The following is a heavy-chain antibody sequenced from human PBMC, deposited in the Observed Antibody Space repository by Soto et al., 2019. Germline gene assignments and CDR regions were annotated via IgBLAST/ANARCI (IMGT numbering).Heavy chain of an antibody. J-gene: IGHJ6*02. D-gene: IGHD2-2*01. CDR1: GFIFSDFS. Sequence: GGSLRLSCAASGFIFSDFSMNWVRQSPGKGLEWVSSISSSSSYIYYADSVKGRFTISRDNAKNTLYLQVNSLRVEDTAVYYCARVAGRCVSTSCELYGMDVWGQGTTVTVSS. V-gene: IGHV3-21*01. CDR2: ISSSSSYI. CDR3: ARVAGRCVSTSCELYGMDV.